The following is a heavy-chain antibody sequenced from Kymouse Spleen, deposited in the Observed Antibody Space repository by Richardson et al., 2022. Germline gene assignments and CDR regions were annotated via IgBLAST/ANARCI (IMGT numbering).Heavy chain of an antibody. D-gene: IGHD1-20*01,IGHD1-7*01. CDR1: GFTFSSYG. Sequence: QVQLVESGGGVVQPGRSLRLSCAASGFTFSSYGMHWVRQAPGKGLEWVAVIWYDGSNKYYADSVKGRFTISRDNSKNTLYLQMNSLRAEDTAVYYCARERLYNWNYYYGMDVWGQGTTVTVSS. CDR2: IWYDGSNK. J-gene: IGHJ6*02. V-gene: IGHV3-33*01. CDR3: ARERLYNWNYYYGMDV.